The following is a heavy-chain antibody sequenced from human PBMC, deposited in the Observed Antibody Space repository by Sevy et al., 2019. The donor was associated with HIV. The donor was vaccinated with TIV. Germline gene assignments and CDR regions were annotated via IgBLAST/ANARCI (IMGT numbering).Heavy chain of an antibody. D-gene: IGHD3-16*01. J-gene: IGHJ4*02. Sequence: GGSLRLSCAASGFTVSSNYMSWVRQAPGKGLEWVSVIYSGGSTYYADSVKGRFTISRDNSKNTLYLQMNSLRAEDTAVYYCARAETVLYYFDYWGQRTLVTVSS. CDR1: GFTVSSNY. CDR2: IYSGGST. CDR3: ARAETVLYYFDY. V-gene: IGHV3-53*01.